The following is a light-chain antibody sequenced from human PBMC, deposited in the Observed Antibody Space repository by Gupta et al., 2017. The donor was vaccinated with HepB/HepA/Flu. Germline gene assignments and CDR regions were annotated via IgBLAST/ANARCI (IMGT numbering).Light chain of an antibody. V-gene: IGLV2-14*03. Sequence: QSALTQPASVSGSPGQSITISCTGTSSDVGNHNYVSWYQQHPGKAPKLMIFDVSKRPAGVANRFSGSKSGNTASLTISGLQAEDEADYYCSSYTRSSTRVFGGGTKLTVL. CDR2: DVS. J-gene: IGLJ3*02. CDR1: SSDVGNHNY. CDR3: SSYTRSSTRV.